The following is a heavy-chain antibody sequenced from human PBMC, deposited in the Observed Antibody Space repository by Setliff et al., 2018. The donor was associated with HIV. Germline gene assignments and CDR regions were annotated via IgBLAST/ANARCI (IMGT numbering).Heavy chain of an antibody. CDR3: ASRIGPGGMDV. Sequence: GSLRLSCAASRFNTSTHTVNWVRQAPGKGLEWVSSISSTGQYVHYADSLQGRFTISRDNAKNTLTLQMNSLRAEDSAVYYCASRIGPGGMDVWGKGTTVTSP. CDR2: ISSTGQYV. D-gene: IGHD3-10*01. V-gene: IGHV3-21*01. J-gene: IGHJ6*03. CDR1: RFNTSTHT.